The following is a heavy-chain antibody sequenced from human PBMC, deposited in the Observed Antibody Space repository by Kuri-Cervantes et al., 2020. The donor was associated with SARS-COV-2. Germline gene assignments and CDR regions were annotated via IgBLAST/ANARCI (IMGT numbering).Heavy chain of an antibody. Sequence: SETLSLTCTVSGGSISSSSYYWGWIRQPPGKGLEWIGSIYYSGSTYYNPSLKSRVTISVDTSKNQFSLKLSSVTAADTAVYYCAREWSYDFWSGYYRTHAFDIWGQGTMVTVSS. CDR2: IYYSGST. V-gene: IGHV4-39*02. D-gene: IGHD3-3*01. CDR1: GGSISSSSYY. CDR3: AREWSYDFWSGYYRTHAFDI. J-gene: IGHJ3*02.